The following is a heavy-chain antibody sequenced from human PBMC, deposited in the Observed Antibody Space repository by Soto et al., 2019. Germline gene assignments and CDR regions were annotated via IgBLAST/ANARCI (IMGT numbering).Heavy chain of an antibody. V-gene: IGHV3-48*03. CDR2: ISSSGSTI. CDR1: GFTFSSYE. J-gene: IGHJ3*02. CDR3: ARGAGRVIIRRNDAFDI. D-gene: IGHD3-3*01. Sequence: EVQLVESGGGLVQPGGSLRLSCAASGFTFSSYEMNWVRQAPGKGLEWVSYISSSGSTIYYADSVKGRFTISRDNAKNSLYLQMNSLRAEDTAVYYCARGAGRVIIRRNDAFDIWGQGTMVTVSS.